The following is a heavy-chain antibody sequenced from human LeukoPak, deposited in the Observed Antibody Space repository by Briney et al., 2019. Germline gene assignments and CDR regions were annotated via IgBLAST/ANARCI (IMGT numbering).Heavy chain of an antibody. CDR1: GGPIISSNW. V-gene: IGHV4-61*03. CDR3: AREWDYFDY. D-gene: IGHD1-26*01. J-gene: IGHJ4*02. CDR2: IFYSGGT. Sequence: SETLSLTCGVSGGPIISSNWWSWIRQPPGKGLEWIGYIFYSGGTNYNPSLKSRVTISVDTSKNHFSLRLNSVTAADTAVYYCAREWDYFDYWGQGILVTVSS.